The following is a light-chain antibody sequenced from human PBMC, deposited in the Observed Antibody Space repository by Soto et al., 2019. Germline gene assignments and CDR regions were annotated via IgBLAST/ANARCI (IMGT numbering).Light chain of an antibody. CDR3: STFVDNNILL. Sequence: QSALTQPRSVSGSPGQSVTISCTGTNSDVGAHKSVSWYQQHPGRTPKLIIFDVSRRPSGVPDRFSASKSGNTASLTISGLQAGDEADYYCSTFVDNNILLFGGGTKVTVL. CDR2: DVS. J-gene: IGLJ2*01. V-gene: IGLV2-11*01. CDR1: NSDVGAHKS.